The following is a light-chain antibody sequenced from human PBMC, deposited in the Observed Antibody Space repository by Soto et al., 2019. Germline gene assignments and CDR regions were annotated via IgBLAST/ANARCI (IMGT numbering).Light chain of an antibody. CDR1: QSVNSN. J-gene: IGKJ1*01. CDR2: GAS. Sequence: EIMMTQSPVTLSVSPGERATLSCRASQSVNSNLAWYQQKPGQAPRLLIYGASTRATGIPASFIGNGSGTEFTLTISSLQSEDFAVYYCQHYGSSPRTFGQGTKVDIK. V-gene: IGKV3-15*01. CDR3: QHYGSSPRT.